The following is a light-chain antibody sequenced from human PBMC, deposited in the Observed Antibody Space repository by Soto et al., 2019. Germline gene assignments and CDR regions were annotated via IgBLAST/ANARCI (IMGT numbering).Light chain of an antibody. J-gene: IGLJ2*01. V-gene: IGLV2-14*01. CDR2: EVS. Sequence: QSVLTQPASVSGSPGQSITISCTGTSSDVGGYNYVSWYQQHPGKAPKLMIYEVSNRPSGVSNRFSGSKSGNTASLTISGLQAEDEADYYYSSYTSSRVFGGGTKLTVL. CDR3: SSYTSSRV. CDR1: SSDVGGYNY.